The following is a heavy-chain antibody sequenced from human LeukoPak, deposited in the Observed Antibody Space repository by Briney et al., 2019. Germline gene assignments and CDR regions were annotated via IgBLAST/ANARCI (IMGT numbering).Heavy chain of an antibody. D-gene: IGHD6-6*01. J-gene: IGHJ6*03. CDR3: ARGSGYSSSVDYYYYYMDV. CDR2: INPNSGAT. CDR1: GYTFTYRY. V-gene: IGHV1-2*02. Sequence: ASVKVSCKASGYTFTYRYLHWVRQAPGQALEWMGWINPNSGATNYAQKFQGRVTMTRDTSISTAYMELSRLRSDDTAVYYCARGSGYSSSVDYYYYYMDVWGKGTTVTVSS.